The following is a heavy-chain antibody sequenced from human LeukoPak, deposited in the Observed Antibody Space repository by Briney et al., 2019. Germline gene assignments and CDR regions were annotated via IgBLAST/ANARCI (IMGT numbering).Heavy chain of an antibody. CDR1: GFTFSSYS. CDR2: ISSSSSYI. Sequence: SGGSLRLSCAASGFTFSSYSMNWVRQAPGKGLEWVSSISSSSSYIYYADSVKGRFTISRDNAKNSLYLQMNSLRAEDTAVYYCAKDLNSRTGAFDIWGQGTMVTVSS. CDR3: AKDLNSRTGAFDI. D-gene: IGHD6-13*01. V-gene: IGHV3-21*01. J-gene: IGHJ3*02.